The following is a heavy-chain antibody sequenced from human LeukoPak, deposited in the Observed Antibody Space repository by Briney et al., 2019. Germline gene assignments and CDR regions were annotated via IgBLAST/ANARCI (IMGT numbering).Heavy chain of an antibody. Sequence: GGSLRLSCAASGFTFNSYAMAWVRQAPGKGPEWVSAISGSGSSTYYADSVKGRFTISRDNAKNSLYLQMNSLRAEDTAVYYCARDILSSGSHDYWGQGTLVTVSS. CDR1: GFTFNSYA. CDR3: ARDILSSGSHDY. V-gene: IGHV3-23*01. J-gene: IGHJ4*02. CDR2: ISGSGSST. D-gene: IGHD3-10*02.